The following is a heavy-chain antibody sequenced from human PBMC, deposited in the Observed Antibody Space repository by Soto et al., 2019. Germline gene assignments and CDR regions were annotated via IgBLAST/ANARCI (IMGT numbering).Heavy chain of an antibody. Sequence: QVQLVQSGAEVKKPGSSVKVSCKASGGTFSSYTISWVRQAPGQGLEWMGRIIPILGIANYAQKFQGRVTITADKSTSTAYMELSSLRSEDTAVYYCARGPKGIVVVPAAYASYYMDVWGKGTTVTVSS. CDR1: GGTFSSYT. D-gene: IGHD2-2*01. V-gene: IGHV1-69*02. CDR3: ARGPKGIVVVPAAYASYYMDV. J-gene: IGHJ6*03. CDR2: IIPILGIA.